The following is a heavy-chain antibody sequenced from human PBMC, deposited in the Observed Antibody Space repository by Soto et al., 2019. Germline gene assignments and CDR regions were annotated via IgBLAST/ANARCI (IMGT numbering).Heavy chain of an antibody. J-gene: IGHJ6*03. V-gene: IGHV3-49*03. D-gene: IGHD3-10*01. CDR1: GFIFGDYA. CDR3: GRDPGPITRLRGDVDV. CDR2: IRAKAFSGTT. Sequence: EVQLVESGGGLVQPGRSLTLSCAGSGFIFGDYALAWFRQSPEKGLEWVGFIRAKAFSGTTEYAASVEGRFTISRDDSKSIVLLQMNGPQAEDTAVCYCGRDPGPITRLRGDVDVWGRGTTVTVSS.